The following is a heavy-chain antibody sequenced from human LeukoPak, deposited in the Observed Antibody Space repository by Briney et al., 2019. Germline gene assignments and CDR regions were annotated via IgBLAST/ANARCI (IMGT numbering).Heavy chain of an antibody. D-gene: IGHD3-10*01. CDR3: VRGSSGTVVRGVAWAWLDL. CDR2: IRPDGGET. J-gene: IGHJ5*02. V-gene: IGHV3-7*05. CDR1: VFSFSLYW. Sequence: PGGSLRLSCEASVFSFSLYWMTSVRQAPGKGLEWVANIRPDGGETHVADSVRGRFTISRDNAKNSLFLQMNSLRAEDTAVYYCVRGSSGTVVRGVAWAWLDLWGQGTLVTVSS.